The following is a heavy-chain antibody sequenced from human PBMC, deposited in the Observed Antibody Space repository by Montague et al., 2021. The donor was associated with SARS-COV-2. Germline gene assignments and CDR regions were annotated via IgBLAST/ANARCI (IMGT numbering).Heavy chain of an antibody. J-gene: IGHJ4*02. CDR1: GFTFSSYA. D-gene: IGHD2-8*02. CDR3: AKDCTVTEGGGYYYDY. V-gene: IGHV3-23*01. Sequence: SLRLSCAASGFTFSSYAMSWVRQAPGKGPEWVSVITSRGATYYADSLKGRFTISRDNSKNTLHLQMSSLRADDTALYYCAKDCTVTEGGGYYYDYWGQGSLVTVSP. CDR2: ITSRGAT.